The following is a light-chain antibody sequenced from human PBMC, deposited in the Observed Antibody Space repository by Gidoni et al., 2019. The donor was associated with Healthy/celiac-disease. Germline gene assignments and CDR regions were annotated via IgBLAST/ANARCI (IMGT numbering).Light chain of an antibody. CDR1: KLGDKY. Sequence: SYELPQPPSVSVSPGQTASITCSGDKLGDKYACWYQQKPGQSPVLVIYQDSKRPSGIPERFSGSNSGNTDTLTISGTQATDEADYYCQAWDRSTVVFGGGTKLTVL. V-gene: IGLV3-1*01. J-gene: IGLJ2*01. CDR2: QDS. CDR3: QAWDRSTVV.